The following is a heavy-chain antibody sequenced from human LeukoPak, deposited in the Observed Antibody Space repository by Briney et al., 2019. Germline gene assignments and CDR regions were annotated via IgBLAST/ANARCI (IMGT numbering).Heavy chain of an antibody. V-gene: IGHV3-53*01. CDR2: IYRGDGT. CDR1: GFDFKNTY. CDR3: ARGDYDYVWGSLNYYYYMDV. J-gene: IGHJ6*03. Sequence: GGSLRLSCAASGFDFKNTYMSWVRQAPGKGLEWVSIIYRGDGTYYADSVKGRFTISRDNSKNTLYLQMNSLRAEDTAVYYCARGDYDYVWGSLNYYYYMDVWGKGTTVTISS. D-gene: IGHD3-16*01.